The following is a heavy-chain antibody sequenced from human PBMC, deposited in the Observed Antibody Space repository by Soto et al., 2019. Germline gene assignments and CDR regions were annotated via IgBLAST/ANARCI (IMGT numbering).Heavy chain of an antibody. J-gene: IGHJ6*02. CDR2: IYYSGST. D-gene: IGHD3-10*01. CDR1: GGSISSYY. Sequence: SETLSLTCTVSGGSISSYYWSWIRQPPGKGLEWIGYIYYSGSTNYNPSLKSRVTLSVDTSKNQFSLKLSSVTAADTAVYYCARDRSMVRGVSKRRGMDVWGQGTTVTVSS. V-gene: IGHV4-59*01. CDR3: ARDRSMVRGVSKRRGMDV.